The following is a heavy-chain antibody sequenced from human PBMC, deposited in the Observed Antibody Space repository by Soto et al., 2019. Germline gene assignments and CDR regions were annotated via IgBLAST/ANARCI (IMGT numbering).Heavy chain of an antibody. CDR2: INHSGST. CDR1: GGSFSGYY. D-gene: IGHD2-15*01. V-gene: IGHV4-34*01. CDR3: ARGKGYCSGGSCQHFDY. J-gene: IGHJ4*02. Sequence: SETLSLTCAVHGGSFSGYYWSWIRQPPGKGLEWIGEINHSGSTNYNPSLKSRVTISVDTSKNQFSLKLSSVTAADTAVYYCARGKGYCSGGSCQHFDYWGQGTLVTVSS.